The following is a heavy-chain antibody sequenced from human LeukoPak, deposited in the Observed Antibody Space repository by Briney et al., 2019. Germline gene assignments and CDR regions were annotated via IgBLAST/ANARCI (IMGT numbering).Heavy chain of an antibody. CDR1: GYTFTSYG. CDR3: ARDRSGSYPDAFDI. V-gene: IGHV1-18*01. CDR2: ISAYNGNT. J-gene: IGHJ3*02. D-gene: IGHD1-26*01. Sequence: ASVKVSCKASGYTFTSYGISWVRQAPGQGLEWMGWISAYNGNTNYAQKLQGRVTMTTDTSTSTAYMELRSLRSDDTAVYYCARDRSGSYPDAFDIWGQGTMATVSS.